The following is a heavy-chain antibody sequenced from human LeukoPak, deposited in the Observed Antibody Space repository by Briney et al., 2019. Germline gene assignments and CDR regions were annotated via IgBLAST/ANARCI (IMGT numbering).Heavy chain of an antibody. V-gene: IGHV3-23*01. CDR3: ANEEVPNDY. J-gene: IGHJ4*02. CDR2: TSISADMT. Sequence: PGGSLRLSCEVSGFPFSSHAMSWVRQAPGRGLEWVSGTSISADMTYYADSVQGRFIISRDNSKNTLYLQMDSLRVEDTAVYYCANEEVPNDYWGQGTLVTVSS. D-gene: IGHD4/OR15-4a*01. CDR1: GFPFSSHA.